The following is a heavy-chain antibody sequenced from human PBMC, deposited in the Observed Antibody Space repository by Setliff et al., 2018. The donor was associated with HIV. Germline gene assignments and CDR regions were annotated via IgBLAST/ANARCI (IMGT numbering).Heavy chain of an antibody. CDR1: GYTFSSYT. V-gene: IGHV1-3*01. CDR3: VRGDDILTGYFRPYFFDY. Sequence: ASVNVSCKASGYTFSSYTMHWVRQAPGQGLEWMGWINCGNGKSKYSQKFQDRVTFTRDTSASSAYMDLSSLRSEDSAVYYCVRGDDILTGYFRPYFFDYWGQGTLVTVSS. J-gene: IGHJ4*02. CDR2: INCGNGKS. D-gene: IGHD3-9*01.